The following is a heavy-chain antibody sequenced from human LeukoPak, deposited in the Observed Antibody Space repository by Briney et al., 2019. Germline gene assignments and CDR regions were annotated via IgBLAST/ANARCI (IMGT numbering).Heavy chain of an antibody. J-gene: IGHJ4*02. CDR3: ASLSYGFRGDY. CDR1: GGSISSYY. V-gene: IGHV4-59*12. D-gene: IGHD3-10*01. Sequence: SETLSLTCTVSGGSISSYYWSWIPQPPGKGLEWIGYISQSGSTYYNPSLKSRVTISADRSKNQFSLNLSSVTAADTAVYYCASLSYGFRGDYWGQGTLVTVSS. CDR2: ISQSGST.